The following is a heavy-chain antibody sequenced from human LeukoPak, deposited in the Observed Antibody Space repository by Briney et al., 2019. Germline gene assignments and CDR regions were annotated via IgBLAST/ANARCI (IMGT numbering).Heavy chain of an antibody. CDR3: TKDLPTYYYDSRAFDY. D-gene: IGHD3-22*01. Sequence: GGSLRLSCAASGFTFSSYAMSWVRQAPGKGLEWVSAISGSGGSTYYADSVKGRFTISRDNSKNTLYLQMNSLRAEDTDVYYCTKDLPTYYYDSRAFDYWGQGTLVTVSS. CDR2: ISGSGGST. CDR1: GFTFSSYA. J-gene: IGHJ4*02. V-gene: IGHV3-23*01.